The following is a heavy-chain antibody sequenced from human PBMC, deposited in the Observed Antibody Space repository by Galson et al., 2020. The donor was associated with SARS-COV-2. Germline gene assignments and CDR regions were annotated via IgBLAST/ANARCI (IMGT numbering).Heavy chain of an antibody. CDR3: AREGEDTWYDYVMDV. J-gene: IGHJ6*02. CDR1: GFTFSTYW. CDR2: INSEGGRT. V-gene: IGHV3-74*01. D-gene: IGHD3-16*01. Sequence: QAGGSLRLSCAASGFTFSTYWMHWVRQAPGKGLVWVARINSEGGRTIYADSVKGRFTISRDNAKNTLYLQMNSVRAEDTGAYFCAREGEDTWYDYVMDVWGQGTTVTVS.